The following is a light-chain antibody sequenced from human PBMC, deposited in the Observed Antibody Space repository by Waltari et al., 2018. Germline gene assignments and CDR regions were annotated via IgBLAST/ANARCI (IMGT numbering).Light chain of an antibody. CDR1: SSNIGTFF. CDR3: GTWDSSLSAWV. CDR2: ENN. Sequence: QSVSTQPPPVSAAPGPTATISCSGISSNIGTFFPAWSQHPPRTATKLFIYENNKRPSGIPDRFAGSKSGTAATLGITGLQTGDEADYYCGTWDSSLSAWVFGGGTKLTVL. V-gene: IGLV1-51*02. J-gene: IGLJ3*02.